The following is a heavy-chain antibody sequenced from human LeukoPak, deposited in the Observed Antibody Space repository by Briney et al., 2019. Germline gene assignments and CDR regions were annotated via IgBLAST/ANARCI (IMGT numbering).Heavy chain of an antibody. J-gene: IGHJ4*02. Sequence: ASVKVSCKTSGYSFTGYHIHWVRQAPGQGLEWMGWINPNRGGTNFAQKFPARVTLTRDTSISTVYMELSSLRSDDTAIYYCARDSNQDYGGNSADHWGQGTLVTVSS. CDR2: INPNRGGT. CDR1: GYSFTGYH. CDR3: ARDSNQDYGGNSADH. V-gene: IGHV1-2*02. D-gene: IGHD4-23*01.